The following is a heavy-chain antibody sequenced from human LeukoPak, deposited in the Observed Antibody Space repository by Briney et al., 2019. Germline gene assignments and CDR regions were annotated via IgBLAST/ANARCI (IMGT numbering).Heavy chain of an antibody. CDR2: TSKDGSDT. V-gene: IGHV3-74*01. Sequence: GGSLRLSCAASGFTFSDSWMHWVRQGPGKGPEWLSRTSKDGSDTVYADSAKGRLTASRDNARNTVYLELTNLRPDDTALYYCARGGYNGSYYRFSWGRGTLVTVAS. CDR1: GFTFSDSW. D-gene: IGHD6-6*01. CDR3: ARGGYNGSYYRFS. J-gene: IGHJ4*02.